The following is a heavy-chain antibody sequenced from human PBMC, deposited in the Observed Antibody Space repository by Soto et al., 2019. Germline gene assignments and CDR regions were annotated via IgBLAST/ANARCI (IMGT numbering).Heavy chain of an antibody. CDR1: GFTVSSNY. CDR3: ARDMVRGLYPEYFQH. Sequence: EVQLVESGGGLVQPGGSLILSCAASGFTVSSNYMSWVRQAPGKGLEWVSVIYSGGSTYYADSVKGRFTISRDNSKNTLYLQMNRLRAEDTAVYYCARDMVRGLYPEYFQHWGQGTLVTVSS. J-gene: IGHJ1*01. CDR2: IYSGGST. V-gene: IGHV3-66*01. D-gene: IGHD3-10*01.